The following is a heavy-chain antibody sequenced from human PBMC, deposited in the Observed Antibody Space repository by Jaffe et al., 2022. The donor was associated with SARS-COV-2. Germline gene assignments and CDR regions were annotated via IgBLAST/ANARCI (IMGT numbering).Heavy chain of an antibody. V-gene: IGHV5-51*01. Sequence: EVQLVQSGAEVKKPGESLKISCKGSGYSFTSYWIGWVRQMPGKGLEWMGIIYPGDSDTRYSPSFQGQVTISADKSISTAYLQWSSLKASDTAMYYCARLFPCCNWAYYFDYWGQGTLVTVSS. CDR1: GYSFTSYW. D-gene: IGHD1-1*01. CDR2: IYPGDSDT. CDR3: ARLFPCCNWAYYFDY. J-gene: IGHJ4*02.